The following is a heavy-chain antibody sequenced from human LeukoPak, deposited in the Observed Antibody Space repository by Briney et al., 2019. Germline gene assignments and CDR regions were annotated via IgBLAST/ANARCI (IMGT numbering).Heavy chain of an antibody. Sequence: GGSLRLSCAASGFTFSSYWMHWVRQAPGKGLEWVSAISGSGGSTYYADSVKGRFTISRDNSKNTLYLQMNSLRAEDTAVYYCAKDVGYYYDSSGYSDYWGQGTLVTVSS. CDR2: ISGSGGST. CDR3: AKDVGYYYDSSGYSDY. D-gene: IGHD3-22*01. CDR1: GFTFSSYW. V-gene: IGHV3-23*01. J-gene: IGHJ4*02.